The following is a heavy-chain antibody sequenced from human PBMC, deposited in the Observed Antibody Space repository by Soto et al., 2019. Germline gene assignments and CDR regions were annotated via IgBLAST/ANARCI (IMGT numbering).Heavy chain of an antibody. J-gene: IGHJ4*02. V-gene: IGHV4-59*08. CDR3: ERHNHASVITYFDY. Sequence: SETLSLTCTVSGCSISSYYWSWIRQPPGKGLEWIGYIYYSGSTNYNPSLKSRVTISVDTSKNQFSLKLNSMTAADTAVYYCERHNHASVITYFDYWCQVPLFTLSS. CDR2: IYYSGST. D-gene: IGHD4-17*01. CDR1: GCSISSYY.